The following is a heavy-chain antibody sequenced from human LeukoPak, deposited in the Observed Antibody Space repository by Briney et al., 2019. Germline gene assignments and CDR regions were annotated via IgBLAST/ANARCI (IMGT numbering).Heavy chain of an antibody. CDR2: IKQAGSEI. J-gene: IGHJ4*02. V-gene: IGHV3-7*04. D-gene: IGHD5-12*01. CDR1: GFTFSNYW. Sequence: GGSLRLSCAASGFTFSNYWMSWVRQAPGKGLEYVANIKQAGSEIYYVDSVKGRFTISRDNAKNSLYLQMNSLRAEDTAVYYCARKATIIDYWGQGTLVTVSS. CDR3: ARKATIIDY.